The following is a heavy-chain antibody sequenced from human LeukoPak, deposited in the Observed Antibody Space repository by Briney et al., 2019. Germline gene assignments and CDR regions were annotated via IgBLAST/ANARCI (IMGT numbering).Heavy chain of an antibody. CDR3: ARGPPVGGFGKLLLDAFDI. CDR1: GGTFSSYA. CDR2: IIPIFGTA. J-gene: IGHJ3*02. V-gene: IGHV1-69*13. Sequence: ASVKVSCKASGGTFSSYAISWVRQAPGQGLEWMGGIIPIFGTANYAQKFQGRVTITADESTSTAYMELSSLRSEDTAVYYCARGPPVGGFGKLLLDAFDIWGQGTMVTVSS. D-gene: IGHD3-10*01.